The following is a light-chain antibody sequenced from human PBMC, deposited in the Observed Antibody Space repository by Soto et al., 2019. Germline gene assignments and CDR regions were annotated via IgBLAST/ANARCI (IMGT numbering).Light chain of an antibody. CDR1: QSVSRSY. J-gene: IGKJ2*01. CDR2: GAS. V-gene: IGKV3-20*01. CDR3: QHYGSSPPYP. Sequence: EIVLTQSPGTLSLSPGERDTLSCRASQSVSRSYLAWYQQKPGQAPRLLIYGASRRDTGIPDRFSGIGYGTDFTLTISRREPEDFAVYYCQHYGSSPPYPFGQGTKVEIK.